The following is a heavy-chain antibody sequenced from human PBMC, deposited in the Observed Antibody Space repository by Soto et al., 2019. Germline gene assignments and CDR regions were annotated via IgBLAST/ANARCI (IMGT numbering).Heavy chain of an antibody. D-gene: IGHD2-2*01. J-gene: IGHJ6*03. CDR2: ISGSGGST. Sequence: GGSLRLSCAASGFTFSSYAMSWVRQAPGKGLEWVSAISGSGGSTYYADSVKGRFTISRDNSKNTLYLQMNSLRAEDKAVYYCAKTSRIRCQDIVVVPAAIKGADYYYYMDVWGKGTTVTVSS. V-gene: IGHV3-23*01. CDR1: GFTFSSYA. CDR3: AKTSRIRCQDIVVVPAAIKGADYYYYMDV.